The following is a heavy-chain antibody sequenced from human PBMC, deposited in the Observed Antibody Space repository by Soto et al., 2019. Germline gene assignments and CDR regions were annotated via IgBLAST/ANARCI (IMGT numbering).Heavy chain of an antibody. CDR3: AAGVPITIFGVVKSYGMDV. J-gene: IGHJ6*02. Sequence: ASVKVSCKASGYTFTSYDINWVRQATGQGLEWMGWMNPNSGNTGYAQKFQGRVTMTRNTSISTAYMELSSLRSEDTAVYYCAAGVPITIFGVVKSYGMDVWGQGTTVTVSS. CDR1: GYTFTSYD. D-gene: IGHD3-3*01. V-gene: IGHV1-8*01. CDR2: MNPNSGNT.